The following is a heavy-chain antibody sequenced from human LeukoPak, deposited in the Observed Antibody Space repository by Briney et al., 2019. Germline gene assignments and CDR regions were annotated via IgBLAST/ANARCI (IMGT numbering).Heavy chain of an antibody. J-gene: IGHJ4*02. CDR2: IKKDGSEK. D-gene: IGHD2-15*01. CDR3: TTDTWYSAGH. Sequence: GGSLRLSCGASGFTFSNYWMSWIRQAPGKGLEWVAIIKKDGSEKYYVDSMKGRFTISRDNAKNSLFLQMNSLRAEDTAIYYCTTDTWYSAGHWGQGTLVTVSS. CDR1: GFTFSNYW. V-gene: IGHV3-7*03.